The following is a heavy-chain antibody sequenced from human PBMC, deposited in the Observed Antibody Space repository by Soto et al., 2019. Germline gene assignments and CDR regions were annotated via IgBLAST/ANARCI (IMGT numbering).Heavy chain of an antibody. CDR2: IDPSDSFA. D-gene: IGHD3-16*02. CDR1: GHRSTSYW. V-gene: IGHV5-10-1*03. Sequence: EVQVVQSRAELKKPGESLMISCKASGHRSTSYWVTWVRQMPGKGLEWVGRIDPSDSFATYSPSFQGHVTLSADESIDTNYLRWSSLEAADTAIYFGATPSHYRQNLDVWGQGTMVIVSS. J-gene: IGHJ3*01. CDR3: ATPSHYRQNLDV.